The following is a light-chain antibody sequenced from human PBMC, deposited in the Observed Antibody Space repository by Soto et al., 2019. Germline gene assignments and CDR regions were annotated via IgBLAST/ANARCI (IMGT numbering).Light chain of an antibody. Sequence: IQLTQSPSFLSASVGDRVTITCRASQDIRGALAWYQQKPGKAPRLLIFDVSTLETGVPSRFSGGGSGTDFTLTISSLQPEDFGTYYCQQFNSYPITFGHGTRLEIK. CDR3: QQFNSYPIT. J-gene: IGKJ5*01. CDR2: DVS. V-gene: IGKV1-13*02. CDR1: QDIRGA.